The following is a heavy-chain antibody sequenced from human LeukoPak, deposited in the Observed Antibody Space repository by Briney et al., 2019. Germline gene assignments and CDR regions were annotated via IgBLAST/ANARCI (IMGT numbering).Heavy chain of an antibody. D-gene: IGHD2-15*01. Sequence: GASVKVSCKASGYTFINYDVTWVRQATGQGLEWMGWMNPNSGNTGYAQKFQGRLTMTGNTSISTAYMELSSLRSEDTAVYYCARVVYCSGGTCYSPWFDPWGQGTLVTVSS. V-gene: IGHV1-8*02. CDR1: GYTFINYD. CDR2: MNPNSGNT. J-gene: IGHJ5*02. CDR3: ARVVYCSGGTCYSPWFDP.